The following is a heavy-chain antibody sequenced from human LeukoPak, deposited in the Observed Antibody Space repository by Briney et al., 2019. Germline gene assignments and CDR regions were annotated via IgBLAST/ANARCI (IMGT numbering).Heavy chain of an antibody. Sequence: GGSLRLSRAASGFTFSSYAMHWVRQAPGKGLEWVAVISYDGSNKYYADSVKGRFTISRDNSKNTLYLQMNSLRAEDTAVYYCATVPGWYEYNWFDPWGQGTLVTVSS. CDR1: GFTFSSYA. V-gene: IGHV3-30-3*01. CDR2: ISYDGSNK. CDR3: ATVPGWYEYNWFDP. D-gene: IGHD6-19*01. J-gene: IGHJ5*02.